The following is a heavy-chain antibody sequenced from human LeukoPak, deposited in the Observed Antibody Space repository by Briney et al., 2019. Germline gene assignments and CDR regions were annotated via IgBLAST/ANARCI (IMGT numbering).Heavy chain of an antibody. V-gene: IGHV3-9*01. CDR3: AKDGYNPLLGY. CDR1: GFTFDDYA. Sequence: PGGSLRLSCAASGFTFDDYAMHWVRQAPGKGLEWVSGISWNSGSIGYADSVKGRFTISRDNAKNSLYLQMNSLRAEDTALYYCAKDGYNPLLGYWGRGPLVTVPS. CDR2: ISWNSGSI. D-gene: IGHD5-24*01. J-gene: IGHJ4*02.